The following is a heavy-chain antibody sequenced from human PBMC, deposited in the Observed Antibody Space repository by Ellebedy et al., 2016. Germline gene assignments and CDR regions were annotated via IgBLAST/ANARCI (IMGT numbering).Heavy chain of an antibody. CDR3: AKDTDSSGYSEIDY. Sequence: GGSLRLXCAASGFTFADYAMHWVRQAPGKGLEWVSGISWNSGSIGYADSVKGRFTISRDNAKNSLYLQMNSLRAEDTALYYCAKDTDSSGYSEIDYWGQGTLVTVSS. V-gene: IGHV3-9*01. D-gene: IGHD3-22*01. CDR2: ISWNSGSI. J-gene: IGHJ4*02. CDR1: GFTFADYA.